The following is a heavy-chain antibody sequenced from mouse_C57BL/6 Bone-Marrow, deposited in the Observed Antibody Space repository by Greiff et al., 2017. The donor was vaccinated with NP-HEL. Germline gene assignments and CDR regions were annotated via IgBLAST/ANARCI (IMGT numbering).Heavy chain of an antibody. CDR1: GYAFSSSW. Sequence: QVQLQQSGPELVKPGASVKISCKASGYAFSSSWMNWVKQRPGKGLEWIGRIYPGDGDTNYNGKFKGKATLTADKSSSTAYMQLSSLTSEDSAVYFCARWTRYYGNYGAMDYWGQGNSVTVSS. J-gene: IGHJ4*01. CDR3: ARWTRYYGNYGAMDY. D-gene: IGHD2-1*01. CDR2: IYPGDGDT. V-gene: IGHV1-82*01.